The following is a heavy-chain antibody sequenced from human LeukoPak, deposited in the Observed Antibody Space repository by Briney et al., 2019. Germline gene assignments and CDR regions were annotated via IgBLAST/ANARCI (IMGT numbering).Heavy chain of an antibody. CDR3: AKVYYYDYVWGSYRYDAFDI. CDR2: ISGSGGST. Sequence: PGGSLRLSCAASGFTFSSYGVSWVRQAPGKGLEWVSAISGSGGSTYYADSVKGRFTISRDNSKNTLYLQMNSLRAEDTAVYYCAKVYYYDYVWGSYRYDAFDIWGQGTMVTVSS. J-gene: IGHJ3*02. CDR1: GFTFSSYG. V-gene: IGHV3-23*01. D-gene: IGHD3-16*02.